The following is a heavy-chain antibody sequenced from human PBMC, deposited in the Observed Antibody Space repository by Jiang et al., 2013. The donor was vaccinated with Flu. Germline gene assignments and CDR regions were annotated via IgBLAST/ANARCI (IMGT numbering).Heavy chain of an antibody. D-gene: IGHD4-11*01. CDR1: GYTFTGYY. CDR2: INPNSGGT. Sequence: SGAEVKKPGASVKVSCKASGYTFTGYYMHWVRQAPGQGLEWMGWINPNSGGTNYAQKFQGWVTMTRDTSISTAYMELSRLRSDDTAVYYCARDRGPVTTDSDYYYYYMDVWGKGTTVTVSS. J-gene: IGHJ6*03. CDR3: ARDRGPVTTDSDYYYYYMDV. V-gene: IGHV1-2*04.